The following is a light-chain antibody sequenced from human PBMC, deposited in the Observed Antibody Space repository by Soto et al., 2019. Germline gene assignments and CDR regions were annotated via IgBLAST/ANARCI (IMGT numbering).Light chain of an antibody. J-gene: IGKJ5*01. Sequence: EIVFTQSPGALSLSPGERATLSCRASQSVSSSYLAWYQQKPGQAPRLLIYGASTRATGIPDRFSGDGSVTHFTLTISRLEAEDFVMYYCQQYGSSPITFGQGTRLEIK. V-gene: IGKV3-20*01. CDR1: QSVSSSY. CDR3: QQYGSSPIT. CDR2: GAS.